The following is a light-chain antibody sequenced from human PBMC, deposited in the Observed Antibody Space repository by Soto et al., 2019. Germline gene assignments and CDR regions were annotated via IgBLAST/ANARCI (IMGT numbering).Light chain of an antibody. Sequence: EIVLTQSPATLSLSPGERATLSCRASQSVSSYLAWYQQKPGQAPRLLIYDASNRATGIPARFSGSGSGTDFTLTIISLEAEDFAVYYCRQRSNWPPYTFGQGTKLEIK. CDR2: DAS. J-gene: IGKJ2*01. V-gene: IGKV3-11*01. CDR1: QSVSSY. CDR3: RQRSNWPPYT.